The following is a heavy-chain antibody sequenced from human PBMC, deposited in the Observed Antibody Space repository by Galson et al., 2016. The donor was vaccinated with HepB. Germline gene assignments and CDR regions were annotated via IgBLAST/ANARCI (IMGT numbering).Heavy chain of an antibody. CDR2: ISSSSTYI. V-gene: IGHV3-21*01. CDR1: GFTFSIYS. J-gene: IGHJ6*02. D-gene: IGHD1-7*01. CDR3: ARDGRELVSHDYYSYMDV. Sequence: SLRLSCAASGFTFSIYSMNWVRQAPGKELEWVSSISSSSTYIYYADSVNGRFTISRDNAKKSLFLQMNSLRAEDTAVYYCARDGRELVSHDYYSYMDVWGQGTTVTVSS.